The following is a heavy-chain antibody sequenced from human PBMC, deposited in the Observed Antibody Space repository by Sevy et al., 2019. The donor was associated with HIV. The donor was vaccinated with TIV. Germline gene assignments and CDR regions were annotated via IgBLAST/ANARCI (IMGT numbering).Heavy chain of an antibody. V-gene: IGHV3-48*01. Sequence: GGSLRLSCAASGFTFSSYSMNWVRQAPGKGLEWVSYISSSSSTIYYADSVKGRFTISRDNAKNSLYLQMNSLRAEDTAVYYCARLNGVAAAGTDYYYGMDVSGQWTAVTVSS. J-gene: IGHJ6*02. D-gene: IGHD6-13*01. CDR2: ISSSSSTI. CDR3: ARLNGVAAAGTDYYYGMDV. CDR1: GFTFSSYS.